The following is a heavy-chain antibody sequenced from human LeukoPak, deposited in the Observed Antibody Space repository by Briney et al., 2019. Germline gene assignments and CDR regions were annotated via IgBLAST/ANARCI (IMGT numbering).Heavy chain of an antibody. J-gene: IGHJ2*01. CDR3: ARETTLYQLLRYWYFDL. V-gene: IGHV4-30-4*01. Sequence: SETLSLTCTVSGCSISSGDYYWSWLRQPPGKGLEWIVYIYYSGSTYYNPSLKSRFTISVDTSKNQFSLKLSSVTAADTAVYYCARETTLYQLLRYWYFDLWGRGTLVTVSS. CDR2: IYYSGST. CDR1: GCSISSGDYY. D-gene: IGHD2-2*01.